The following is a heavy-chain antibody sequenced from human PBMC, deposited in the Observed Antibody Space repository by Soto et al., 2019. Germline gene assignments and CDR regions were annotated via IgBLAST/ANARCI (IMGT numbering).Heavy chain of an antibody. D-gene: IGHD6-13*01. J-gene: IGHJ2*01. CDR1: GFNFRNYG. V-gene: IGHV3-30*18. Sequence: QVQLVESGGGVVQPGRSLRLSCAASGFNFRNYGMHWVRQAPGKGLEWVAIISYDGSNKFYADSVEGRFTISRDNSKTTLFLQINSLRAEDTAVYYCAKVRARIAGGDWFFDLWGRGTLVTVSS. CDR3: AKVRARIAGGDWFFDL. CDR2: ISYDGSNK.